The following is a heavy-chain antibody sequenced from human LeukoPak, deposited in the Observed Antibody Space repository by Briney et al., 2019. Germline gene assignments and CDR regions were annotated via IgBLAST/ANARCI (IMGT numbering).Heavy chain of an antibody. J-gene: IGHJ3*02. CDR3: ARDLWTYSYAPYAFDI. V-gene: IGHV3-30-3*01. D-gene: IGHD5-18*01. CDR1: GFTFSSYA. Sequence: PGRSLRLSCAASGFTFSSYAMHWVRQAPGKGLEWVAVISYDGSNKYYADSVKGRFTISRDNSKNTLYLQMNSLRAEDTAVYYCARDLWTYSYAPYAFDIWGQGTMVTVSS. CDR2: ISYDGSNK.